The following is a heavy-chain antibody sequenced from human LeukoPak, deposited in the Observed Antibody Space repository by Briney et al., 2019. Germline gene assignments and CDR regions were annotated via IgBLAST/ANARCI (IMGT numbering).Heavy chain of an antibody. CDR3: ASLGCGYFDY. J-gene: IGHJ4*02. V-gene: IGHV4-59*12. CDR2: IYYSGST. CDR1: GGSISSYY. D-gene: IGHD2-21*01. Sequence: SETLSLTCTVSGGSISSYYWSWIRQPPGKGLEWIGYIYYSGSTNYNPSLKSRVTISVDRSKNQFSLKLSSVTAADTAVYYCASLGCGYFDYWGQGTLVTVSS.